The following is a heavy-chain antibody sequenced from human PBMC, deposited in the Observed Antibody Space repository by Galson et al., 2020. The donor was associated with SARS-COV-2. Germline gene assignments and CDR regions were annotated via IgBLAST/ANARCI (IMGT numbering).Heavy chain of an antibody. D-gene: IGHD1-26*01. V-gene: IGHV5-51*01. J-gene: IGHJ4*02. Sequence: GESLKISCKASGYNFNSDWIGWVRQMPGKGLEWLGIIYPGDSETRYSLSFQGQVTMSADKSINTAYLQWSSLKASDTAMYYCARVRSGNYIYDYCGQGTLVTVSS. CDR3: ARVRSGNYIYDY. CDR2: IYPGDSET. CDR1: GYNFNSDW.